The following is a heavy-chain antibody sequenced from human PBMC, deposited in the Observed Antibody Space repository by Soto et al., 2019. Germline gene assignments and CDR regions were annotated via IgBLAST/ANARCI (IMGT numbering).Heavy chain of an antibody. CDR1: GLSFDDYA. Sequence: EVQLVESGGGLVQPGRSLRLSCAASGLSFDDYAMHWARQAPGKGLEWVPGISWNSGNIGYADSVKGRFTISRDNAKNSLYLQMNSLRAEDTALYYCAKLEGAFDIWGQGTMVTVSS. CDR2: ISWNSGNI. V-gene: IGHV3-9*01. CDR3: AKLEGAFDI. J-gene: IGHJ3*02.